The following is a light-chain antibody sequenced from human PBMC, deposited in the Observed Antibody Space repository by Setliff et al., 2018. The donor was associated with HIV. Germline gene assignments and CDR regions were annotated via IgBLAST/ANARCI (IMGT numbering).Light chain of an antibody. J-gene: IGLJ1*01. V-gene: IGLV2-23*01. Sequence: QSALTQPASVSGSPEQSITISCTGTSSDIGRYNLVSWYQRYPGKAPKLMIYQATKRPSGVSNRFSGSKSGNTASLTISGLQAEDEADYYCCSNTGSNTYVFGSGTKV. CDR1: SSDIGRYNL. CDR3: CSNTGSNTYV. CDR2: QAT.